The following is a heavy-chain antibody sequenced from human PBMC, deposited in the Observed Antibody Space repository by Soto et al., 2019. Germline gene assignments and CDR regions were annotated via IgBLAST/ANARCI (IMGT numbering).Heavy chain of an antibody. CDR1: GFTFSSYG. J-gene: IGHJ4*02. V-gene: IGHV3-30*18. Sequence: QVQLVESGGGVVQPGRSLRLSCAASGFTFSSYGMHWARQAPGKGLEWVAVISYDGSNKYYADSVKGRFTISRDNSKNTLYLQMNSLRAEDTAVYYCANGREYYFDYWGQGTLVTVSS. CDR3: ANGREYYFDY. CDR2: ISYDGSNK.